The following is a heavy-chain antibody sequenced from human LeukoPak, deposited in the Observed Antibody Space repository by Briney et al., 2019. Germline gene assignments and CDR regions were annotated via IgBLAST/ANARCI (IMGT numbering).Heavy chain of an antibody. D-gene: IGHD3-3*01. CDR1: GGSNSSYY. CDR3: ARASGYDFWSGYPDY. J-gene: IGHJ4*02. CDR2: IYYSGST. V-gene: IGHV4-59*01. Sequence: SETLSLTCTVSGGSNSSYYWSWIRQPPGKGLEWIGYIYYSGSTNYNPSLKSRVTISVDTSKNQFSLKLSSVTAADTAVYYCARASGYDFWSGYPDYWGQGTLVTVSS.